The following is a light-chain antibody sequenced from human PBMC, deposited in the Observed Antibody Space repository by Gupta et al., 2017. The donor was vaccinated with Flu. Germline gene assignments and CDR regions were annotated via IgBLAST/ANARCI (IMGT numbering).Light chain of an antibody. V-gene: IGKV3-11*01. CDR1: QSIANY. J-gene: IGKJ5*01. Sequence: EIVLTQSPGTLSLSPGERATLSCRASQSIANYLAWYQQKPGQAPRLLIYDASNRATGITDRFSGSGDGTDYTLTSSSRENEDFAAYYGQQRSAWITFGQGTRLEIK. CDR2: DAS. CDR3: QQRSAWIT.